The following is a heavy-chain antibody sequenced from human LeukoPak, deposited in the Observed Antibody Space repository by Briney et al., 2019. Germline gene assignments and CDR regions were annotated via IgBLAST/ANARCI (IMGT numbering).Heavy chain of an antibody. V-gene: IGHV4-34*01. CDR3: ARAVQLPGLFDY. CDR2: INHSGST. CDR1: GGSFSGYY. Sequence: KPSETLSLTCAVYGGSFSGYYWSWIRQPPGKGLEWIGEINHSGSTNYNPSLKSRVTISVDTSKNQFSPKLSSVTAADTAVYYCARAVQLPGLFDYWGQGTLVTVSS. J-gene: IGHJ4*02. D-gene: IGHD1-1*01.